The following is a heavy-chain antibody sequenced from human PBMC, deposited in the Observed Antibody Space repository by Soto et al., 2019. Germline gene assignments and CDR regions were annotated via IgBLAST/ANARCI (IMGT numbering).Heavy chain of an antibody. Sequence: ASVKVSCKASGYTFTGYYMHWVRQAPGQGLEWMGWINPNSGGTNYAQKFQGWVTMTRDTSISTAYMELSRLRSDDTAAYYCAREDGYNYSLDYWGQGTLVTVSS. CDR3: AREDGYNYSLDY. V-gene: IGHV1-2*04. CDR2: INPNSGGT. CDR1: GYTFTGYY. D-gene: IGHD5-12*01. J-gene: IGHJ4*02.